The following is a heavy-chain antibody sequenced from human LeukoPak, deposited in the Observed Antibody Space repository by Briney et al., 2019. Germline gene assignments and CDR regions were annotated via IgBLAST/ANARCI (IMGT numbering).Heavy chain of an antibody. J-gene: IGHJ4*02. V-gene: IGHV4-34*01. D-gene: IGHD2-2*01. CDR3: ARGRRNREIVVVPAALDY. CDR2: INHSGST. Sequence: SETLSLTCAVYGGSFSGYYWSWIRQPPGKGLEWIGEINHSGSTNYNPPLKSRVTISVDTSKNQFSLKLSSVTAADTAAYYCARGRRNREIVVVPAALDYWGQGTLVTVSS. CDR1: GGSFSGYY.